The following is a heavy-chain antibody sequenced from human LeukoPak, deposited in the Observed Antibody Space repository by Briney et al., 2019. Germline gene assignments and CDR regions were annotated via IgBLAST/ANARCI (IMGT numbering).Heavy chain of an antibody. CDR2: SHYSGST. CDR1: GGSISSGGYY. J-gene: IGHJ3*02. Sequence: SQTLSLTCTVSGGSISSGGYYSSWIRQHPGKGLEWIGYSHYSGSTYNNPSLKSRVTISLDTSKNHFSLRLSSVTAADTAVYYCARVRYYDSSGHYNAFDIWGQGTMVTVSS. D-gene: IGHD3-22*01. CDR3: ARVRYYDSSGHYNAFDI. V-gene: IGHV4-31*03.